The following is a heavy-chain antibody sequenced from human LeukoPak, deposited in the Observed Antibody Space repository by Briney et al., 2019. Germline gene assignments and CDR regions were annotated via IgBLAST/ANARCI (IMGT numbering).Heavy chain of an antibody. CDR2: IYYSGST. D-gene: IGHD6-19*01. CDR1: GLSISSYY. CDR3: ARHLSGSSGWEDY. Sequence: SETLSLTCTVSGLSISSYYWSWIRQPPGKGLEWIGYIYYSGSTNYNPSLKSRVIISVDTSKNQLSLKLSSVTAADTAVYYCARHLSGSSGWEDYWGQGTLVSVSS. J-gene: IGHJ4*02. V-gene: IGHV4-59*08.